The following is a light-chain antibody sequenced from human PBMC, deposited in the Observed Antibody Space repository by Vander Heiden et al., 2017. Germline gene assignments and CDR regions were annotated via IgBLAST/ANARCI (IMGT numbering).Light chain of an antibody. CDR3: QVWDSDNDHVV. CDR1: NIGRKS. V-gene: IGLV3-21*02. CDR2: DDS. J-gene: IGLJ2*01. Sequence: SYVLTQPPPVPVAPRQTARITCGGNNIGRKSVHWHQQKPGQAPVLVVYDDSDRPSGIPERFSGSNSGNTATLTISRVEAGDEADYYCQVWDSDNDHVVFGGGTKLTVL.